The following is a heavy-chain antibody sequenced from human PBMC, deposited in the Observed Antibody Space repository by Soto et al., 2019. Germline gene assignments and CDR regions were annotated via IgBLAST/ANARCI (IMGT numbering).Heavy chain of an antibody. V-gene: IGHV4-31*03. CDR3: AASCVACGGFNYYGMDV. CDR1: GGSISSGGYY. CDR2: IYYSGTT. J-gene: IGHJ6*02. Sequence: PLSLTCTVSGGSISSGGYYWYWIRQHPGKGLEWIGYIYYSGTTYYNPSLKSRVTISVDTSKNQFSLKLSSVTAADTAVYYCAASCVACGGFNYYGMDVWGQGTTVTVSS. D-gene: IGHD2-21*01.